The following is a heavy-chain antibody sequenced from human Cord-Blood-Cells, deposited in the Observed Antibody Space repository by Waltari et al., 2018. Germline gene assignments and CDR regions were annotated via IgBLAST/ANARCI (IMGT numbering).Heavy chain of an antibody. CDR2: IYPGDSAT. V-gene: IGHV5-51*01. Sequence: EVQLVQSGAEVKKPGESLKISCKGSGYSFTSYWIGWVRQIPGKGLEWMGVIYPGDSATTNSPSFQGQVTISADKSISTAYLQWSSLKASDTAMYYCARPAMVRGVITPLDGAFDIWGQGTMVTVSS. D-gene: IGHD3-10*01. J-gene: IGHJ3*02. CDR3: ARPAMVRGVITPLDGAFDI. CDR1: GYSFTSYW.